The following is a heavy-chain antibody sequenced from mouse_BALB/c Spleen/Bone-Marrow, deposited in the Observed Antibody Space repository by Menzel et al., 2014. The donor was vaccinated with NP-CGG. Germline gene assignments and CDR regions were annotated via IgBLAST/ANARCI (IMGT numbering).Heavy chain of an antibody. CDR3: ARGYGNYGYAMDY. D-gene: IGHD2-1*01. CDR2: IWTGGST. CDR1: GFSLTNYG. V-gene: IGHV2-9*02. Sequence: VQLQQSGPGLVAPSQSLSITCTVSGFSLTNYGVHWVRQPPGKGLEWLGVIWTGGSTNYNSALMSRLSFSKDNSKSQVFLKMNSLQTDDRAMYYCARGYGNYGYAMDYWVKEPQSPSPQ. J-gene: IGHJ4*01.